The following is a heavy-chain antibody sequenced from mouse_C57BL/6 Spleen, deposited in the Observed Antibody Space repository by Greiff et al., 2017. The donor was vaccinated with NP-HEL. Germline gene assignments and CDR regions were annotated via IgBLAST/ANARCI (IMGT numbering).Heavy chain of an antibody. CDR2: IDPSDSYT. CDR3: AKTVDSSGDYYAMDY. J-gene: IGHJ4*01. CDR1: GYTFTSYW. V-gene: IGHV1-50*01. Sequence: QVQLKQPGAELVKPGASVKLSCKASGYTFTSYWMQWVKQRPGQGLEWIGEIDPSDSYTNYNQKFKGKATLTVDTSSSTAYMQLSSLTSEDSAVYYCAKTVDSSGDYYAMDYWGQGTSVTVSS. D-gene: IGHD3-2*02.